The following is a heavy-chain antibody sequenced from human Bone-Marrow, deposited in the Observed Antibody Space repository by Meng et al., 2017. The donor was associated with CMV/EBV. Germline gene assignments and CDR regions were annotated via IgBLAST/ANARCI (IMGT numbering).Heavy chain of an antibody. CDR1: GYTFTGYY. CDR3: ARELSGSSTSWPLDY. D-gene: IGHD2-2*01. CDR2: INPNSGGT. V-gene: IGHV1-2*02. Sequence: ASVKVSCKASGYTFTGYYMHWVRQAPGQGLEWVGWINPNSGGTNYAQKFQGRVTMTRDTSISTAYMELSRLRSDDTAVYYCARELSGSSTSWPLDYWGQGKLVTVSS. J-gene: IGHJ4*02.